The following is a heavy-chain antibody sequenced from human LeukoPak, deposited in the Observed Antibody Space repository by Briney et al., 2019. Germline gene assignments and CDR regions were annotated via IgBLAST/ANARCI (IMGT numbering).Heavy chain of an antibody. CDR2: IYYSGST. CDR1: GGSISSQC. J-gene: IGHJ6*03. V-gene: IGHV4-59*11. D-gene: IGHD2-2*01. CDR3: ARVVVPAANYYYYMDV. Sequence: SETLSLTCTVSGGSISSQCWSWIRQPPGKGLEWIGYIYYSGSTNYNPSLKSRVTISVDTSKNQFSLKLSSVTAADTAVYYCARVVVPAANYYYYMDVWGKGTTVTVSS.